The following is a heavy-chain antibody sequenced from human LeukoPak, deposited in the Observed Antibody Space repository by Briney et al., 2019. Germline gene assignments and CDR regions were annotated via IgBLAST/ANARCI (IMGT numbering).Heavy chain of an antibody. D-gene: IGHD6-19*01. CDR2: MNPNSGNT. CDR3: ARERAPIVVAGGHDAFDI. CDR1: GYTFTSYD. V-gene: IGHV1-8*01. J-gene: IGHJ3*02. Sequence: GASVKVSCKASGYTFTSYDINWVRQATGQGLEWMGWMNPNSGNTGYAQKFQGRVTMTRNTSISTAYMELSSLRSEDTAVYYCARERAPIVVAGGHDAFDIWGQGTMVTVSS.